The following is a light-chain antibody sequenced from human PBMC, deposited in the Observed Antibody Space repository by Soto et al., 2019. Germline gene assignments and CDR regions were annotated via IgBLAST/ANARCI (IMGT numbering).Light chain of an antibody. CDR2: RAS. V-gene: IGKV3-20*01. J-gene: IGKJ5*01. CDR3: QQYGTSEII. Sequence: EIVLTQSPGTLSLSPGERATLSCRASPSVSSNYVAWYQQKPGQTPKVLIYRASSRATGIPDRFSGSGSGTDFTLTISRLEPEDFAVFFCQQYGTSEIIFGQGTRLEIK. CDR1: PSVSSNY.